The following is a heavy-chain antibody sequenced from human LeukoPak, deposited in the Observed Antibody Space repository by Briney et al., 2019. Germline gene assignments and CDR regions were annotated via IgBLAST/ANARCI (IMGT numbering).Heavy chain of an antibody. CDR1: GYTFTGYY. Sequence: ASVKVSCKASGYTFTGYYMRWVRHARGQGLEWMGWINPNSGGTNYAQKFQGRVTMTRDTSITTAYMELSSLRSDDTAVYYCARDDSYYGSGGMYWGQGTLVTVSS. CDR3: ARDDSYYGSGGMY. V-gene: IGHV1-2*02. J-gene: IGHJ4*02. D-gene: IGHD3-10*01. CDR2: INPNSGGT.